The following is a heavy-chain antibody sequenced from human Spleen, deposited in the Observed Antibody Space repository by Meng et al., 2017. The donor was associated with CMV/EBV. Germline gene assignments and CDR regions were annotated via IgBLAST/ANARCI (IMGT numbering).Heavy chain of an antibody. Sequence: CEDPGFSFSYYDMHWVRQVTGKSLEWVSAISAAGDTYYPDSLKGRFSVSRENGNNSVYLQMNNLGTGDTAVYYCARVSIQSGFGMDVWGQGTTVTVSS. J-gene: IGHJ6*02. CDR2: ISAAGDT. CDR3: ARVSIQSGFGMDV. V-gene: IGHV3-13*01. D-gene: IGHD3-22*01. CDR1: GFSFSYYD.